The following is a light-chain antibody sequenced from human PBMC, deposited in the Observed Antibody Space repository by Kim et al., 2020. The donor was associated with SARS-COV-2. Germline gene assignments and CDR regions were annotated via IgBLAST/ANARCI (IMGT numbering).Light chain of an antibody. Sequence: PPSTPCRASQRRQHSDVNTYLSWLHQRPGQPPRLLIYKVSNRFSGVPDRFSGSGAGTDFTLKISRVEAEDVGIYYCMQATQFRWTIGPGTKVDIK. CDR2: KVS. J-gene: IGKJ1*01. V-gene: IGKV2-24*01. CDR3: MQATQFRWT. CDR1: QRRQHSDVNTY.